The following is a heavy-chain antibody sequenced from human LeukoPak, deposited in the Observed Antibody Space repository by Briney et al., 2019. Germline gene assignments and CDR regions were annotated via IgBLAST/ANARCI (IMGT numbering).Heavy chain of an antibody. D-gene: IGHD5-18*01. Sequence: GGSLRLSCAASGFTVSSNYMSWVRQAPGKGLEWVSVIYSGGSTYYADSVKGRFTISRDNSKNTLYLQMNSLRAGDTAVYYCARIRYSYGYYYFDYWGQGTLVTVSS. CDR3: ARIRYSYGYYYFDY. CDR1: GFTVSSNY. J-gene: IGHJ4*02. V-gene: IGHV3-53*01. CDR2: IYSGGST.